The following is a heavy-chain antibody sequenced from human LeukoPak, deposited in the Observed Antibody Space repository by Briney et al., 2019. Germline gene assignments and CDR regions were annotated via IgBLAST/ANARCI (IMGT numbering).Heavy chain of an antibody. Sequence: GGSLRLSCAASGFTFSNYWMSWVRQAPGKGLEWVANIKQDGSEKYYVDSVKGRFTISRDNTKNSLYLQMNSLTAEDTAVYYCAKDISGLFDYWGQGTLVTVSS. CDR2: IKQDGSEK. CDR3: AKDISGLFDY. CDR1: GFTFSNYW. V-gene: IGHV3-7*01. D-gene: IGHD3/OR15-3a*01. J-gene: IGHJ4*02.